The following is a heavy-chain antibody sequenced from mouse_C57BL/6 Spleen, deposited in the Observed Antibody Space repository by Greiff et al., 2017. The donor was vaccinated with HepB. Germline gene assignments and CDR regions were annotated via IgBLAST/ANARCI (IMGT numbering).Heavy chain of an antibody. V-gene: IGHV14-1*01. CDR3: TTPYYSNYVRYFDV. Sequence: EVQLQQSGAELVRPGASVKLSCTASGFNIKDYYMHWVKQRPEQGLEWIGRIDPEDGDTEYAPKFQGKATMTADTSSNTAYLQLSSLTSEDTAVYYCTTPYYSNYVRYFDVWGTGTTVTVSS. D-gene: IGHD2-5*01. CDR1: GFNIKDYY. J-gene: IGHJ1*03. CDR2: IDPEDGDT.